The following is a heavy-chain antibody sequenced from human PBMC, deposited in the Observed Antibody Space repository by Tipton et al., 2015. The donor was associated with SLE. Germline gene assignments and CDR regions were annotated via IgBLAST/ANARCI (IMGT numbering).Heavy chain of an antibody. CDR3: AREVVVIVARGFDM. CDR2: INHSGST. V-gene: IGHV4-34*01. D-gene: IGHD2-15*01. J-gene: IGHJ3*02. CDR1: GGSFSGYY. Sequence: AGLVKPSETLSLTCAVYGGSFSGYYWSWIRQPPGKGLEWIGEINHSGSTNYNPSLKSRVTISVDTSKNQFSLKLSSVTAADTAVYYCAREVVVIVARGFDMWGQGTMVTVSS.